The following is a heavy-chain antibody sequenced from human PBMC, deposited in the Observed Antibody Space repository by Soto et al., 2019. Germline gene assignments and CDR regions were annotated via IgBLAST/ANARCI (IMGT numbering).Heavy chain of an antibody. CDR1: GGSISSSSYY. J-gene: IGHJ5*02. V-gene: IGHV4-39*01. CDR2: IYYSGST. CDR3: ARPRDTIFGVVITRMGWFDP. D-gene: IGHD3-3*01. Sequence: SETLSLTCTVSGGSISSSSYYWGWIRQPPGKGLERIGSIYYSGSTYYNPSLKSRVTISVDTSKNQFSLKLSSVTAADTAVYYFARPRDTIFGVVITRMGWFDPWGQGTLVTVSS.